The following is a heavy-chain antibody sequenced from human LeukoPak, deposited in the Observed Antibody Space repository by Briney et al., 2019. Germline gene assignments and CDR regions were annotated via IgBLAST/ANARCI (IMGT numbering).Heavy chain of an antibody. CDR1: GGSISSSSYY. Sequence: SETLSLTCTVSGGSISSSSYYWGRIRQPPGTGLEWIGSIYYSGSTYYNPSLKSRVTISVDTSKNQFSLKLSSVTAADTAVYYCARIQGRYSSSWYLGGNPALFFDYWGQGTLVTVSS. CDR3: ARIQGRYSSSWYLGGNPALFFDY. J-gene: IGHJ4*02. D-gene: IGHD6-13*01. CDR2: IYYSGST. V-gene: IGHV4-39*01.